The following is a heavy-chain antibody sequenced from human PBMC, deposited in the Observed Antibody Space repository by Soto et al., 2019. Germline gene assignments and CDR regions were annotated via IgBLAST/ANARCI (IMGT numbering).Heavy chain of an antibody. J-gene: IGHJ5*02. CDR3: FRSGGFGWFDP. D-gene: IGHD2-15*01. Sequence: SEILSSTSSISVLSIIIAGYYPRWIRQPPGKGLEWIGYIYYSGSTYYDPSLKSRVTISADTSKNQFSLRLSSVTAADTAVYYCFRSGGFGWFDPWGQGTLVTVS. CDR2: IYYSGST. V-gene: IGHV4-31*03. CDR1: VLSIIIAGYY.